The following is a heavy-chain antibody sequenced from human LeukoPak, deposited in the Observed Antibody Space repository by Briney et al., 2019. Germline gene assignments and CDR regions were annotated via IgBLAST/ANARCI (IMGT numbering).Heavy chain of an antibody. D-gene: IGHD6-19*01. CDR3: AKRSGYTTGWFFDF. Sequence: GGSLRLSCAASGFSFSSYAMSWVRLAPGKGLEWVSSISGSGDNTYYAESVKGRFTISRDNSKNTLFLQMNSLRAEDTAVFYCAKRSGYTTGWFFDFWGQGTLVTVSS. V-gene: IGHV3-23*01. CDR2: ISGSGDNT. CDR1: GFSFSSYA. J-gene: IGHJ4*02.